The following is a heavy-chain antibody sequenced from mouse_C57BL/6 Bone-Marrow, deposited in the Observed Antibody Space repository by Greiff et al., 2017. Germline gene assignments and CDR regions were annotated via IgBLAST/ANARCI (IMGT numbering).Heavy chain of an antibody. Sequence: QVQLQQSGAELVMPGASVKLSCKASGYTFTSYWLHWVKQRPGQGLEWIGEIDPSDSYTNYNQKFKGKSTLTVDKSSSTAYMQLSRLTSEDSAVYYFARADYYYGSSYFYWYYDVWGTGTAVTVTS. J-gene: IGHJ1*03. CDR2: IDPSDSYT. CDR3: ARADYYYGSSYFYWYYDV. V-gene: IGHV1-69*01. D-gene: IGHD1-1*01. CDR1: GYTFTSYW.